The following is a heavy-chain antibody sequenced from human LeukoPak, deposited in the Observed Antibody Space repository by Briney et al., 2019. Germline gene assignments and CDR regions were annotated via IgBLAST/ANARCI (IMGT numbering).Heavy chain of an antibody. D-gene: IGHD3-10*01. CDR3: ASTQQRITMVRGTTERDYYFDY. CDR2: VRGSGGST. V-gene: IGHV3-23*01. Sequence: GGSLRLSCAASGFTFSSYAMSWVRQAPGKGLEWVSAVRGSGGSTYYADSVKGRFTISRDNSKNTLYLQMNSLRAEDTAVYYCASTQQRITMVRGTTERDYYFDYWGQGTLVTVSS. CDR1: GFTFSSYA. J-gene: IGHJ4*02.